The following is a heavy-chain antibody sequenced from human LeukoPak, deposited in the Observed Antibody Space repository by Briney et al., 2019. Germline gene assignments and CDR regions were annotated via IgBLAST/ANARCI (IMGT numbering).Heavy chain of an antibody. V-gene: IGHV4-34*01. J-gene: IGHJ4*02. CDR2: INHSGST. CDR3: AREYYYGSGSLLY. Sequence: SETLSLTCAVYGGSFSGYYWSWIRQPPGKGLEWIGEINHSGSTNYNPSLKSRVTISVDTSKIQFSLKLSSVTAADTAAYYCAREYYYGSGSLLYWGQGTLVTVSS. CDR1: GGSFSGYY. D-gene: IGHD3-10*01.